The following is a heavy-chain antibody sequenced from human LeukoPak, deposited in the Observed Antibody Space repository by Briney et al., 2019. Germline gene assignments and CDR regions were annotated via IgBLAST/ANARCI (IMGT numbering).Heavy chain of an antibody. V-gene: IGHV3-48*04. CDR2: ISSSSSTI. J-gene: IGHJ4*02. CDR1: GFTFSSYS. CDR3: ARDQKVEMATISFDY. Sequence: GGSLRLSCAASGFTFSSYSMNWVRQAPGKGLERVSYISSSSSTIYYADSVKGRFTISRDNAKNSLYLQMNSLRAEDTAVYYCARDQKVEMATISFDYWGQGTLVTVSS. D-gene: IGHD5-24*01.